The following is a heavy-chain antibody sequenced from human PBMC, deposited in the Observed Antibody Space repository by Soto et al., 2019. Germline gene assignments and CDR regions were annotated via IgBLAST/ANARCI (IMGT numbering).Heavy chain of an antibody. V-gene: IGHV4-30-2*01. J-gene: IGHJ5*02. CDR1: GGSISSGGYS. D-gene: IGHD1-1*01. CDR2: IYHSGST. CDR3: ARGETGTTSWFDP. Sequence: SETLSLTCAVSGGSISSGGYSWSWIRQPPGKGLEWIGYIYHSGSTYYNPSLKSRVTISVDRSKNQFSLKLSSVTAADTAVYYCARGETGTTSWFDPWGQGTLVTVSS.